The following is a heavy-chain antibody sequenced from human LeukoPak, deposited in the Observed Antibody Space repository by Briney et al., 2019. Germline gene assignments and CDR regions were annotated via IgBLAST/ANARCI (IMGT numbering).Heavy chain of an antibody. CDR3: ARVPADY. J-gene: IGHJ4*02. CDR1: GFTFSSYS. D-gene: IGHD2-2*01. CDR2: ISSSSNYI. Sequence: PGGSLRLSCAASGFTFSSYSMNWVRQAPGKGLEWVSSISSSSNYIYYADSVKGRFTISRDNAKNSLYLQMNSLRAEDTAVYYCARVPADYWGQGTLVTVSS. V-gene: IGHV3-21*01.